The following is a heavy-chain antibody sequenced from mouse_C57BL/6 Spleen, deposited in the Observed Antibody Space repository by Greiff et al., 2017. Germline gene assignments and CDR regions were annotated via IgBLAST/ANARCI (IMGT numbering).Heavy chain of an antibody. Sequence: QVHVKQSGAELVRPGTSVKVSCKASGYAFTNYLIEWVKQRPGQGLEWIGVINPGSGGTNYNEKFKGKATLTADKSSSTAYMQLSSLTSEDSAVYFCARSPSYYYGRDYWGQGTTLTVSS. D-gene: IGHD1-1*01. CDR2: INPGSGGT. CDR1: GYAFTNYL. J-gene: IGHJ2*01. CDR3: ARSPSYYYGRDY. V-gene: IGHV1-54*01.